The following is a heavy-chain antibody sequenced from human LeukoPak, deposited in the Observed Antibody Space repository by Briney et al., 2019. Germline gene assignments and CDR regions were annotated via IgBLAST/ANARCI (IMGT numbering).Heavy chain of an antibody. CDR3: ARASFYNWNYGDAFDI. V-gene: IGHV3-11*04. Sequence: PGGSLRLSCAASGFTFSDYYMSWIRQAPGKGLEWVSYISSSGSTIYYADSVKGRFTISRDNSKNTLYLQMNSLRAEDTAVYYCARASFYNWNYGDAFDIWGQGTMVTVSS. J-gene: IGHJ3*02. CDR2: ISSSGSTI. D-gene: IGHD1-7*01. CDR1: GFTFSDYY.